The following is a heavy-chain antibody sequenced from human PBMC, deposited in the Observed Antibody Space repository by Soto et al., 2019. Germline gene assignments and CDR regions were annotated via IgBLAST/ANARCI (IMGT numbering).Heavy chain of an antibody. CDR3: ARSITIFGVVPYYFDY. CDR2: ISAYNGNT. CDR1: GYTFTSYG. V-gene: IGHV1-18*04. Sequence: ASVKVSCKASGYTFTSYGISWVRQAPGQGLEWMGWISAYNGNTNYAQKLQGRVTMTTDTSTSTAYMELRSLRSDDTAVYYCARSITIFGVVPYYFDYWGQGTLVTVPS. J-gene: IGHJ4*02. D-gene: IGHD3-3*01.